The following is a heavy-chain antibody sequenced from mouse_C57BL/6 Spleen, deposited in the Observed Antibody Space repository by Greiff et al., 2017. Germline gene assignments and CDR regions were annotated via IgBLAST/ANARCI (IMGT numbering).Heavy chain of an antibody. CDR1: GYTFTSYW. CDR3: ARNGGLSRNWYFDV. V-gene: IGHV1-52*01. Sequence: QVQLQQPGAELVRPGSSVKLSCKASGYTFTSYWMHWVKQRPIQGLEWIGNIDPSDSETHYNQKFKDKATLTVDKSSSTAYMQLSSLTSEDSAVYYCARNGGLSRNWYFDVWGTGTTVTVSS. D-gene: IGHD1-1*01. CDR2: IDPSDSET. J-gene: IGHJ1*03.